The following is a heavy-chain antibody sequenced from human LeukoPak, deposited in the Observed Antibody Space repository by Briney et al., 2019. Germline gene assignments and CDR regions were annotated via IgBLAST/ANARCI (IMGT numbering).Heavy chain of an antibody. Sequence: KPSETLSLTCSVSGGDVTDNYWSWIRQPPGKGLEWIGYIYSTGATSYNPSLETRVTMSVDTSKNHFYVKLDAVTAADTAVYYCARGGGAGYTSGGDSFDYWGQGRLVTVSS. V-gene: IGHV4-59*02. CDR1: GGDVTDNY. J-gene: IGHJ4*02. D-gene: IGHD5-18*01. CDR2: IYSTGAT. CDR3: ARGGGAGYTSGGDSFDY.